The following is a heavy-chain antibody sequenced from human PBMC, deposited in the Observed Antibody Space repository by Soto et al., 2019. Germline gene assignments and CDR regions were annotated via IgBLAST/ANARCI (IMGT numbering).Heavy chain of an antibody. CDR2: ISGSCSST. V-gene: IGHV3-23*01. D-gene: IGHD2-2*01. Sequence: GGSLRLSCAASGFTFSSYAMSWVRQAPGKGLEWVSAISGSCSSTYYADSVKGPFTISRENSKNTLNLQMNSLRAEDTAVYYCAKAASRYCSSPNCYLDNWGQGTMVTVSS. CDR3: AKAASRYCSSPNCYLDN. CDR1: GFTFSSYA. J-gene: IGHJ4*02.